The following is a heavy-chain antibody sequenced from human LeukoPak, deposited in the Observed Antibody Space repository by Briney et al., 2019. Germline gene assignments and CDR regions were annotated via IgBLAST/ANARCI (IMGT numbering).Heavy chain of an antibody. D-gene: IGHD3-10*01. CDR2: INHSGST. Sequence: PSETLSLTCAVYGVSFSGYYWSWIRQPPGKGLEWIGEINHSGSTNYNPSLKSRVTISVDTSKNQFSLKLSSVTAADTAVYYCARGQKRWFGEPYYFDYWGQGTLVTVSS. V-gene: IGHV4-34*01. CDR1: GVSFSGYY. CDR3: ARGQKRWFGEPYYFDY. J-gene: IGHJ4*02.